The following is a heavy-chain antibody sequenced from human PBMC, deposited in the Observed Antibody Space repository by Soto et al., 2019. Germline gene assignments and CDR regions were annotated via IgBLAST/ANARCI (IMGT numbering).Heavy chain of an antibody. D-gene: IGHD3-10*01. J-gene: IGHJ6*02. CDR1: GGTFSSYT. V-gene: IGHV1-69*02. CDR3: SSLMRSGYYYGMDV. Sequence: QVQLVQSGAEVKKPGSSVKVSCKASGGTFSSYTISWVRQAPGQGLEWMGRIIPILGIANYAQKFQGRVTITADKSTSTAYMELSSLRSEDTAVYYFSSLMRSGYYYGMDVWGQGTTVTVSS. CDR2: IIPILGIA.